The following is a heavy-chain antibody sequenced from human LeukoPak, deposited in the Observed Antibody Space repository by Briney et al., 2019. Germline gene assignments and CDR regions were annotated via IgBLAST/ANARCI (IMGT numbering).Heavy chain of an antibody. V-gene: IGHV3-48*03. CDR2: ISGTSTTI. J-gene: IGHJ4*02. D-gene: IGHD6-13*01. CDR3: ARGPYSSNWYVDY. CDR1: GFTFSSSE. Sequence: GGSLRLSCAASGFTFSSSEMNWVRQAPGKGLEWVSFISGTSTTIDYADSVKGRFTISRDSAKNSLYLQMNSLRAEDTAVYYCARGPYSSNWYVDYWGQGTLVTVAS.